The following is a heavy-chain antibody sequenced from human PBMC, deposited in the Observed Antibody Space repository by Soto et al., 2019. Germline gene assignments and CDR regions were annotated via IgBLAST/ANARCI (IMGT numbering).Heavy chain of an antibody. V-gene: IGHV3-30*18. CDR3: AKDRHCSGGSFSICVVFSYDYGMDA. D-gene: IGHD2-15*01. Sequence: GGSLRLSCAASGFTFSSYGMHWVRQAPGKGLEWVAVISYDGSNKYYADSVKGRFTISRDNSKHTLYLQMTSLRAEDTAVYYCAKDRHCSGGSFSICVVFSYDYGMDAWGQGPTITV. CDR1: GFTFSSYG. J-gene: IGHJ6*02. CDR2: ISYDGSNK.